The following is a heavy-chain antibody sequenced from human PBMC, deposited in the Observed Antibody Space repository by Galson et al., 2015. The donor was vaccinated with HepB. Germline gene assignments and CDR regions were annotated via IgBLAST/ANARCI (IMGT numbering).Heavy chain of an antibody. J-gene: IGHJ4*02. D-gene: IGHD3-22*01. CDR3: ARGRLRYYYDSSGYSSDY. CDR1: GGSFSGYY. V-gene: IGHV4-34*01. CDR2: INHSGST. Sequence: DTLSLTCAVYGGSFSGYYWSWIRQPPGKGLEWIGEINHSGSTNYNPSLKSRVTISVDTSKNQFSLKLSSVTAADTAVYYCARGRLRYYYDSSGYSSDYWGQGTLVTVSS.